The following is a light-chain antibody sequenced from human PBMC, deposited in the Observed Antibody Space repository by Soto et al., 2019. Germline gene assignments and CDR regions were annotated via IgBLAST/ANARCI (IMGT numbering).Light chain of an antibody. CDR1: QSISRR. J-gene: IGKJ2*01. CDR3: QQYRNYSGYT. CDR2: EAS. V-gene: IGKV1-5*03. Sequence: DIQMTQSPSTLSASVGDRVTITCRASQSISRRLAWYHQKPGKAPKLLISEASSSESGCPAMFVGSGAGKAVPPPTSSLQPDDDATYFCQQYRNYSGYTFGLGTKL.